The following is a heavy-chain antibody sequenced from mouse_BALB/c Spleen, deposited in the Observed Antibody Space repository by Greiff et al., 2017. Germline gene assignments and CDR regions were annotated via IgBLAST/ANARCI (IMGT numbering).Heavy chain of an antibody. CDR1: GYTFTSYT. V-gene: IGHV1-4*02. Sequence: VKLMESAAELARPGASVKMSCKASGYTFTSYTMHWVKQRPGQGLEWIGYINPSSGYTEYNQKFKDKTTLTADKSSSTAYMQLSSLTSEDSAVYYCARRDYGNHMDYWGQGTSVTVSS. J-gene: IGHJ4*01. CDR3: ARRDYGNHMDY. D-gene: IGHD2-1*01. CDR2: INPSSGYT.